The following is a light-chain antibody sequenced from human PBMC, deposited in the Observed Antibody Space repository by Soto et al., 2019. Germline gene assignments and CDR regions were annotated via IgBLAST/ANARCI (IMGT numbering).Light chain of an antibody. CDR3: PQLYTLPFT. J-gene: IGKJ5*01. CDR2: EAS. V-gene: IGKV1-9*01. Sequence: DIQLTQSPSLLSASIGDRVTITCRASHDISTFLAWYQQKPGQAPKRLIYEASTLQSGVPSRFSGSGSGPEFTLTIRGLLTEDCAAYPCPQLYTLPFTFGHGTRL. CDR1: HDISTF.